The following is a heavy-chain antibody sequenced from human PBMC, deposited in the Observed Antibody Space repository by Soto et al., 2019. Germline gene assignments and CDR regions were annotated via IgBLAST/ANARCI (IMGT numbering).Heavy chain of an antibody. CDR2: IFSNDEK. J-gene: IGHJ4*02. Sequence: ESGPTLVNPTETLTLTCTVSGFSLSNARRGVSWIRQPPGKALEWLAHIFSNDEKSYSTSLKSRLTISKDTSKSQVVLTMTNMDPVDTATYYCARLTYYDFWSGYFFDYWGQGTLVTVSS. CDR1: GFSLSNARRG. D-gene: IGHD3-3*01. V-gene: IGHV2-26*01. CDR3: ARLTYYDFWSGYFFDY.